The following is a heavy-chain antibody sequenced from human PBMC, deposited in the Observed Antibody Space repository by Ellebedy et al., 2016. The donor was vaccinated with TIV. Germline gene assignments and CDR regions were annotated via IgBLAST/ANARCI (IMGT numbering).Heavy chain of an antibody. Sequence: SETLSLXXTVSGGSVSSGSYYWSWIRQPPGKGLDWIGYIHYSGSTNYNPSLKSRVTISVDTSKNQFSLKLSSVTAADTAVYYCARTTYYDILTGYYITYYFDYWGQGTLVTVSS. CDR1: GGSVSSGSYY. D-gene: IGHD3-9*01. CDR2: IHYSGST. J-gene: IGHJ4*02. V-gene: IGHV4-61*01. CDR3: ARTTYYDILTGYYITYYFDY.